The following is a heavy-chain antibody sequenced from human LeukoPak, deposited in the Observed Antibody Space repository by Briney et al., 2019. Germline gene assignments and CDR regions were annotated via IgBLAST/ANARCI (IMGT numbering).Heavy chain of an antibody. CDR2: ISYDGSNK. CDR1: GFTFSSYG. J-gene: IGHJ4*02. CDR3: AKSWGVATVRSDGYFDY. Sequence: GRSLRLSCAASGFTFSSYGMHWVRQAPGKGLEWVAVISYDGSNKYYGESVKGRFTLSRDNSKNTLYLQMNSLRAEDTAVYYCAKSWGVATVRSDGYFDYWGQGTLVTVSS. V-gene: IGHV3-30*18. D-gene: IGHD5-12*01.